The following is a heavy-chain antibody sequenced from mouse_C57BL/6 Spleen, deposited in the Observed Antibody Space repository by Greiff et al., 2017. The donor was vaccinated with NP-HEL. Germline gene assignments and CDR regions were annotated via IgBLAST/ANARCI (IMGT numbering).Heavy chain of an antibody. V-gene: IGHV2-2*01. CDR1: GFPLSSYG. CDR3: ARGNDYGSFFDG. CDR2: IWSGGCT. J-gene: IGHJ2*01. D-gene: IGHD2-4*01. Sequence: VQLQQSGPGLVHPSQSLSITCTVSGFPLSSYGVHWVRQAPGKGLEWLGVIWSGGCTDYNAAFISRLSISKDKSKSQVFCKMNSLQADDTAIDYCARGNDYGSFFDGWGEGTTLTASS.